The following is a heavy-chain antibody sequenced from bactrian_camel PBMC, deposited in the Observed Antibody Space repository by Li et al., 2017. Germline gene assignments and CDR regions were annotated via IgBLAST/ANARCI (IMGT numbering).Heavy chain of an antibody. CDR2: ITTGGGST. J-gene: IGHJ4*01. D-gene: IGHD3*01. CDR1: GFAFRNYA. V-gene: IGHV3S30*01. CDR3: ATALQSGGYGQYEYHV. Sequence: QLVESGGGLVQPGGSLRLSCAASGFAFRNYAMSWVRQAPGKGLEWVLGITTGGGSTYYAYSVKGRFTISRDNAKNTLYLQLSSLKSEDTALYYCATALQSGGYGQYEYHVWGQGTQVTVS.